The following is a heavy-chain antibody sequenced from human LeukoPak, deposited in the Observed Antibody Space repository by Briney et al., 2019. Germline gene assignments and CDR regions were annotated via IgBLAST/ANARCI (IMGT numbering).Heavy chain of an antibody. CDR2: MKEDGSEK. D-gene: IGHD2/OR15-2a*01. Sequence: PGGSLRLSCAASGLSFSGYSMSWFRQAPGKGLEWVANMKEDGSEKHYVDSVKGRYTISRDNAKSSLFLHMNSLRAEDTAVYYCARLGTTNWYYWGQGTLVTVSS. V-gene: IGHV3-7*01. CDR1: GLSFSGYS. J-gene: IGHJ4*02. CDR3: ARLGTTNWYY.